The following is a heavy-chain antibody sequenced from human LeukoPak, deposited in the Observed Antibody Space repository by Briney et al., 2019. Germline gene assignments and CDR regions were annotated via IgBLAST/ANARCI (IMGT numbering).Heavy chain of an antibody. CDR1: GYTFTSYA. V-gene: IGHV1-3*01. D-gene: IGHD2-2*01. CDR2: INAGNGNT. CDR3: ARARPLGYCSSTSCWGWFDP. Sequence: ASVNVSCKASGYTFTSYAMHWVRQAPGQRLEWMGWINAGNGNTKYSQKFQGRVTITRNTSISTAYMELSSLRSEDTAVYYCARARPLGYCSSTSCWGWFDPWGQGTLVTVSS. J-gene: IGHJ5*02.